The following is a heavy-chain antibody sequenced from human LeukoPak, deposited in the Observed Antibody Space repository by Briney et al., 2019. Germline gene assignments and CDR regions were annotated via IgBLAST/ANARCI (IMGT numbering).Heavy chain of an antibody. Sequence: GGSLRRSCAASGFTFNSYAMSWVRQVPGKGLEWVSAISANGRSTYYADCVKGRFTISRDDSKSTLFLQMNSLRAEDTAIYYRAKVVGSGNYYPEYWGQGTLVIVSS. CDR3: AKVVGSGNYYPEY. CDR2: ISANGRST. V-gene: IGHV3-23*01. CDR1: GFTFNSYA. J-gene: IGHJ4*02. D-gene: IGHD3-10*01.